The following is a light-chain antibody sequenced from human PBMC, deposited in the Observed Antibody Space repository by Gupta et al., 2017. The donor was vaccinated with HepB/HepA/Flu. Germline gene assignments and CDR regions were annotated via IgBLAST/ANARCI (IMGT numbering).Light chain of an antibody. Sequence: QSVLTQPPSASGTPGQRVTISCSGSSSNIGSNTGNWYHQLPGTAPKLLIYSNNQRPSGVPYRVSCSKSGTSASLAISWLQSEDEADYYCAAWDYSLNVYVVFGGGTKLTVL. V-gene: IGLV1-44*01. CDR3: AAWDYSLNVYVV. J-gene: IGLJ2*01. CDR1: SSNIGSNT. CDR2: SNN.